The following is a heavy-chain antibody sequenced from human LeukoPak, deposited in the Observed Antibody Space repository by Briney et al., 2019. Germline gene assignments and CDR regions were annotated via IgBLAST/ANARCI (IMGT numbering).Heavy chain of an antibody. CDR1: GFTFSSYG. V-gene: IGHV3-30*03. CDR3: ATTVF. J-gene: IGHJ3*01. CDR2: ISYDGSNK. D-gene: IGHD2-21*01. Sequence: GRSLRLSCAASGFTFSSYGMHWVRQAPGKGLEWVAVISYDGSNKYYADSVKGRFTISRDNSKNTLYLQMNSLTAEDTAVYYCATTVFRGRGRMVTVSS.